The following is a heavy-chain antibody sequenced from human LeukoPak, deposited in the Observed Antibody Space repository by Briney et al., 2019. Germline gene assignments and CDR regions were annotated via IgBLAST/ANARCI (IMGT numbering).Heavy chain of an antibody. CDR2: INHSGST. CDR1: GGSISSGDYY. J-gene: IGHJ4*02. Sequence: SETLSLTCTVSGGSISSGDYYWSWIRQPPGKGLEWIGEINHSGSTNYNPSLKSRVTISVDTSKNQFSLKLSSVTAADTAVYYCARGLNAAAADYWGQGTLVTVSS. CDR3: ARGLNAAAADY. V-gene: IGHV4-39*07. D-gene: IGHD6-13*01.